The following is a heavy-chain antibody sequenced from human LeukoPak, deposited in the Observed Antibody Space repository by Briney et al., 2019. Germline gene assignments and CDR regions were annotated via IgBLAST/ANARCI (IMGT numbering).Heavy chain of an antibody. Sequence: GASVKVSCKASGYTFTTYYIHWVRQAPGQGLEWVGIINPNGGSTNYAQKLQGRVTMTRDTSTSTVYMELSSLGSEDTAVYYCARDKGGSYSDYWSQGTLVTVSS. V-gene: IGHV1-46*01. CDR2: INPNGGST. J-gene: IGHJ4*02. D-gene: IGHD2-15*01. CDR3: ARDKGGSYSDY. CDR1: GYTFTTYY.